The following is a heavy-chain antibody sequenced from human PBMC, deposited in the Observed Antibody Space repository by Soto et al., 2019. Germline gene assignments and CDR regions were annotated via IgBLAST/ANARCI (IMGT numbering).Heavy chain of an antibody. CDR1: GFTFSSYA. V-gene: IGHV3-23*01. D-gene: IGHD3-3*01. J-gene: IGHJ6*02. CDR2: ISGSGGST. Sequence: GGSLRLSCAASGFTFSSYAMSWVRQAPGKGLEWVSAISGSGGSTYYADSVKGRFTISRDNSKNTLYLQMNSPRAEDTAVYYCARLYYDFWSGYSKHYYYYGMDVWGQGTTVTVSS. CDR3: ARLYYDFWSGYSKHYYYYGMDV.